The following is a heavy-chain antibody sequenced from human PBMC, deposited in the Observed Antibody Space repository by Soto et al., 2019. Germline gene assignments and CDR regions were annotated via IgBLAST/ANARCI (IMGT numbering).Heavy chain of an antibody. Sequence: QVQLQQWGAGLLKPSETLSLTCAVYGGSFSGYYWSWIRQPPGKGLEWIGEINHSGSTNYNPSLKSRVTISVDTSKNQFSLKLSSVTAADTAVYYCARGPRSYCRGGSCYSGWFDPWGQGTLVTVSS. J-gene: IGHJ5*02. CDR1: GGSFSGYY. V-gene: IGHV4-34*01. D-gene: IGHD2-15*01. CDR2: INHSGST. CDR3: ARGPRSYCRGGSCYSGWFDP.